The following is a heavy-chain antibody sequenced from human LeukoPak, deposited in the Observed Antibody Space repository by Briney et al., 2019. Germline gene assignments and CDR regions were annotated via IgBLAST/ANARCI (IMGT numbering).Heavy chain of an antibody. CDR2: ISGSGGST. J-gene: IGHJ4*01. D-gene: IGHD6-19*01. V-gene: IGHV3-23*01. CDR3: AKDMTTAVAGTLFDC. Sequence: GGSLRLSCAASGFTFSSYAMSWIRQGPGKGLEWVSTISGSGGSTYYADSVKGRFTISRDNSKNTLYLQMNSLRAEDTAVYYCAKDMTTAVAGTLFDCWGQGTLVTVSS. CDR1: GFTFSSYA.